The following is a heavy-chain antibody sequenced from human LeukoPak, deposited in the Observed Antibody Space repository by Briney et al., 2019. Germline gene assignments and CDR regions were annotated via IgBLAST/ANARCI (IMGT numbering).Heavy chain of an antibody. CDR1: GFTFSSYS. V-gene: IGHV3-21*01. Sequence: PGGSLRLSCAASGFTFSSYSMNWVRQAPGKGLEWVSSISSSSSYIYYADSVKGRFTISRDNAKNSLYLQMNSLRAEDTAVYYCARDIAMVSAFDYWGQGTLVTVSS. D-gene: IGHD5-18*01. CDR2: ISSSSSYI. J-gene: IGHJ4*02. CDR3: ARDIAMVSAFDY.